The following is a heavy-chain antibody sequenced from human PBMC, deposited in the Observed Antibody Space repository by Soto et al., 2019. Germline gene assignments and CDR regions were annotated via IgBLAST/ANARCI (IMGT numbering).Heavy chain of an antibody. CDR2: IKQDGSDK. CDR3: ARRIVGATYFDY. D-gene: IGHD1-26*01. J-gene: IGHJ4*02. V-gene: IGHV3-7*05. CDR1: GFTFSSYW. Sequence: GGSLRLSCAASGFTFSSYWMAWVRQAPGKGLEWLANIKQDGSDKNYVDSVKGRFTISRDNAKNSLYLQMNSLRVEDTAVYYCARRIVGATYFDYWGQGTLVTVSS.